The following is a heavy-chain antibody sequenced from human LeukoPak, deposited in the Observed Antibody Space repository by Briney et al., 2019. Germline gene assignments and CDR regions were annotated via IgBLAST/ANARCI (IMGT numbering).Heavy chain of an antibody. V-gene: IGHV4-61*02. CDR2: IYTSGST. CDR1: GGSISSGSYY. Sequence: KPSQTLSLTCTVSGGSISSGSYYWSWIRQPAGKGLEWIGRIYTSGSTNYNPSLKSRVTISVDPSKNQFSLKLSSVTAADTAVYYCARDRGRGYCSSTSCYTPPNWFDPWGQGTLVTVSS. J-gene: IGHJ5*02. CDR3: ARDRGRGYCSSTSCYTPPNWFDP. D-gene: IGHD2-2*02.